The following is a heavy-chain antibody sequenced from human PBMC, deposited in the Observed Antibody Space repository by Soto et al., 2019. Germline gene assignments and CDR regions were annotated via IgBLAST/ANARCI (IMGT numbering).Heavy chain of an antibody. V-gene: IGHV4-30-4*01. CDR2: IYYSGST. CDR1: GGSISSGDYY. Sequence: PSETLSLTCTVSGGSISSGDYYWSWIRQPPGKGLEWIGYIYYSGSTYYNPSLKSRVTISVDTSKNQFSLKLSSVTAADTAVYYCAREPRYYYDSSGYSKDNWFDPWGQGTLVTVSS. J-gene: IGHJ5*02. CDR3: AREPRYYYDSSGYSKDNWFDP. D-gene: IGHD3-22*01.